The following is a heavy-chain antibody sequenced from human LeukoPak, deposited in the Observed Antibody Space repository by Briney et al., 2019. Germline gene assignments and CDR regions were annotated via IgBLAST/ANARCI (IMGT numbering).Heavy chain of an antibody. CDR2: ISSSSSYI. V-gene: IGHV3-21*04. CDR3: AKASTIFGVVIFDY. J-gene: IGHJ4*02. D-gene: IGHD3-3*01. CDR1: GFTFSSYS. Sequence: GGSLRLSCAASGFTFSSYSMNWVRQAPGKGLEWVSSISSSSSYIYYADSVKGRFTISRDNSKNSLYLQMNSLRTEDTALYYCAKASTIFGVVIFDYWGQGTLVTVSS.